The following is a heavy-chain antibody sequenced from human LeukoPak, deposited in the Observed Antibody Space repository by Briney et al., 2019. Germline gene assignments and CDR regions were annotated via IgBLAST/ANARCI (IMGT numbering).Heavy chain of an antibody. D-gene: IGHD3-22*01. V-gene: IGHV1-69*13. CDR2: IIPIFGTA. CDR3: ARDYGDSSGYYYWYFDL. Sequence: GASVKVSCRASGGTFSSYAISWVRQAPGQGLEWMGGIIPIFGTANYAQKFQGRVTITADESTSTAYMELSSLRSEDTAVYYCARDYGDSSGYYYWYFDLWGRGTLVTVSS. CDR1: GGTFSSYA. J-gene: IGHJ2*01.